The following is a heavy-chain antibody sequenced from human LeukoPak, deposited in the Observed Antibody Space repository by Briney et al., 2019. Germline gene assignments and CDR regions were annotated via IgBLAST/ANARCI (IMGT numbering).Heavy chain of an antibody. J-gene: IGHJ4*02. CDR3: AKDVVVVVAATWYYFDY. CDR2: IRYDGSNK. Sequence: PGGSLRLSCAASGFTFSSYGMHWVRQAPGKGLEWVAFIRYDGSNKYYADSVKGRFTISRDNSKNTLYLQMNSLRAEDTAVYYCAKDVVVVVAATWYYFDYWGQGTLVTVSS. V-gene: IGHV3-30*02. CDR1: GFTFSSYG. D-gene: IGHD2-15*01.